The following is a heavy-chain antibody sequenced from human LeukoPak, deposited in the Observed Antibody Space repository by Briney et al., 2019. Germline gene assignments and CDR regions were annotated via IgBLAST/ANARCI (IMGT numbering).Heavy chain of an antibody. Sequence: GWSLRLSCAASGFTFSSYTTSWVRQAPGKGLEWVSTITTSDGNTYYADSVKGRFTVSRDNSKNTLYLQMNSLRAEDTAVYYCAKDGGLWVSAHWGDSWGRGTLVTVSS. CDR2: ITTSDGNT. J-gene: IGHJ4*02. CDR3: AKDGGLWVSAHWGDS. V-gene: IGHV3-23*01. D-gene: IGHD7-27*01. CDR1: GFTFSSYT.